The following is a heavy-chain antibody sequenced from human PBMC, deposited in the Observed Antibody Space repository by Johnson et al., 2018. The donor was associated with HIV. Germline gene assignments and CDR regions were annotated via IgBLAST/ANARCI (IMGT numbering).Heavy chain of an antibody. CDR1: GFTFSSYA. CDR3: ARDYYDLPWGYDAFDI. CDR2: IKQDGSEK. Sequence: MLLVESGGGVVQPGRSLRLSCAASGFTFSSYAMHWVRQAPGKGLEWVANIKQDGSEKYYLDSVKGRFTISRDNAKNSLYLQMDSLRAEDTAVYYCARDYYDLPWGYDAFDIWGQGTMVTVSS. V-gene: IGHV3-7*03. J-gene: IGHJ3*02. D-gene: IGHD3-22*01.